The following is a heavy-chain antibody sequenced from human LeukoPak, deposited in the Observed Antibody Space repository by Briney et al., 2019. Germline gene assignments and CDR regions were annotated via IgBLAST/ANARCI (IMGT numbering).Heavy chain of an antibody. D-gene: IGHD5-24*01. V-gene: IGHV1-24*01. J-gene: IGHJ4*02. CDR3: ATGIWPERDMATLGPFWY. Sequence: ASVKVSCKVSGYTLTELSMHWVRQAPGKGLEWMGGFDPEDGETIYAQKFQGRVTMTEDTSTDTAYMELSSLRSEDTAVYYCATGIWPERDMATLGPFWYWGQGTLVTVSS. CDR1: GYTLTELS. CDR2: FDPEDGET.